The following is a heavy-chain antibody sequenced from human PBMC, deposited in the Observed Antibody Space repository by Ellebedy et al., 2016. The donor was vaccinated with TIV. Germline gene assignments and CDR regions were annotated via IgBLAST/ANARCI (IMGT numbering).Heavy chain of an antibody. D-gene: IGHD3-16*01. CDR3: AKELHMWGTIMIDC. CDR2: ISGSGDKT. V-gene: IGHV3-23*01. J-gene: IGHJ4*02. Sequence: GESLKISCAASGITFSSHAISWVRQTPGKGLKWVSAISGSGDKTYYTDSVKGRFTISRDNSQNTLYLQMNSLRAEDTAVYYCAKELHMWGTIMIDCWGPGTLVTVSS. CDR1: GITFSSHA.